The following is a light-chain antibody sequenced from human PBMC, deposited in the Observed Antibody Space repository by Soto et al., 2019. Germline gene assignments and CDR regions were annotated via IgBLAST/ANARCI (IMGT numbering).Light chain of an antibody. V-gene: IGKV1-5*03. CDR2: KAS. J-gene: IGKJ1*01. CDR3: QQYNSYWT. Sequence: DIQMTQSPSTLSASGGDRVTITCRASQSISSWLAWYQQKPGKAPKLLIYKASSLESGVPSRFSGSGSGTEFTITISSLQPDDFATYYCQQYNSYWTFGQGTKVEIK. CDR1: QSISSW.